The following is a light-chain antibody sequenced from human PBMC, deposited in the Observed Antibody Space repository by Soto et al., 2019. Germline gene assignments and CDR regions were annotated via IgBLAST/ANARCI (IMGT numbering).Light chain of an antibody. Sequence: DIQMTQSPSSVSEFVGGRVTITFLASQGISRWLAWYQQKPGKAPRLLIYAAPSLQSGVPSRFSGSGSGTDFTLTISSLQPEDFATYYCQQANSFPINCGQGTRREIK. CDR1: QGISRW. CDR3: QQANSFPIN. V-gene: IGKV1-12*01. CDR2: AAP. J-gene: IGKJ5*01.